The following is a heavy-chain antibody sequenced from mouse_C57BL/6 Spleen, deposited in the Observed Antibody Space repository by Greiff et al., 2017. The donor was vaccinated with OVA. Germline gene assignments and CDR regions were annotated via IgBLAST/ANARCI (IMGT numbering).Heavy chain of an antibody. Sequence: VQLQQSGAELVRPGTSVKVSCKASGYAFTNYLIEWVKQRPGQGLEWIGVINPGSGGTNYNEKFKGKATLTADKSSSTAYMQLSSLTSEDSAVYFCARERELGWFAYWGQGTLVTVSA. CDR3: ARERELGWFAY. CDR2: INPGSGGT. V-gene: IGHV1-54*01. CDR1: GYAFTNYL. D-gene: IGHD3-3*01. J-gene: IGHJ3*01.